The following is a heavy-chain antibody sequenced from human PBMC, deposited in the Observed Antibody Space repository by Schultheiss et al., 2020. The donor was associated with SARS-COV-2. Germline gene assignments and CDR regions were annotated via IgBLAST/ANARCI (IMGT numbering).Heavy chain of an antibody. CDR3: ARGEFRGNIVVVVAATEQTDAFDI. D-gene: IGHD2-15*01. CDR1: GGSISSYY. CDR2: IYYSGST. V-gene: IGHV4-59*01. Sequence: SETLSLTCTVSGGSISSYYWSWIRQPPGKGLEWIGYIYYSGSTNYNPSLKSRVTISVDTSKNQFSLKLSSVTAADTAVYYCARGEFRGNIVVVVAATEQTDAFDIWGQGTMVTVSS. J-gene: IGHJ3*02.